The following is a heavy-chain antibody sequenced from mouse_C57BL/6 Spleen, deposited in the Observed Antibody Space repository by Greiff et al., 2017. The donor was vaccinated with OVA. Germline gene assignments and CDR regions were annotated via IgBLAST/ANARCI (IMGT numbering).Heavy chain of an antibody. J-gene: IGHJ4*01. CDR3: ARGGQAHAMDY. CDR1: GYAFSSYW. V-gene: IGHV1-80*01. D-gene: IGHD3-2*02. CDR2: IYPGDGDT. Sequence: QVQLQQSGAELVKPGASVKISCKASGYAFSSYWMNWVKQRPGKGLEWIGQIYPGDGDTNYNGKFKGKATLTADKSSSTAYMQLSSLTSEDSAVYFCARGGQAHAMDYWGQGTSVTVSS.